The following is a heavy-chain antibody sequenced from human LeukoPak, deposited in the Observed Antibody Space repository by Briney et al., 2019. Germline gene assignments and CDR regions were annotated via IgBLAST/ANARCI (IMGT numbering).Heavy chain of an antibody. D-gene: IGHD3-3*01. Sequence: GGSLKLSCAASGFTFSGSAMHWVRQASGKGQEWVGRIRSKANSYATAYAASVKGRFTISRDDSKNTAYLQMNSLKTEDTAVYYCTRRYDFWSGYWATDMDVWGKGTTVTVSS. V-gene: IGHV3-73*01. CDR1: GFTFSGSA. CDR2: IRSKANSYAT. CDR3: TRRYDFWSGYWATDMDV. J-gene: IGHJ6*03.